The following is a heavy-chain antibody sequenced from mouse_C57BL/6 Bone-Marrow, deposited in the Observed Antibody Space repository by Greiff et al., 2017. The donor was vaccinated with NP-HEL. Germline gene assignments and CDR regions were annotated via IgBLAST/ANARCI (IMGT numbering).Heavy chain of an antibody. Sequence: QVQLQQPGAELVRPGTSVKLSCKASGYTFTSYWMHWVKQRPGQGLEWIGVIDPSDSYTNYNQKFKGKATLTVDTSSSTAYMQLSSLTSEDAAVYSCARVSTMVKWVAYWGRGPLVTVTA. CDR2: IDPSDSYT. V-gene: IGHV1-59*01. CDR1: GYTFTSYW. D-gene: IGHD2-2*01. J-gene: IGHJ3*01. CDR3: ARVSTMVKWVAY.